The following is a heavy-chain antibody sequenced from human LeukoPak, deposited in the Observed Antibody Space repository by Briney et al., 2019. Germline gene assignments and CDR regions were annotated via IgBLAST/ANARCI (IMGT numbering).Heavy chain of an antibody. D-gene: IGHD1-26*01. Sequence: PGGSLRLSCAASGFTFSSYGMHWVRQAPGKGLEWVAVIWYDGSNKYYGDSVKGRFTISRDNSKNTLYLQMNSLRAEDTAVYYCARDHRVAGATGSSDYWGQGTLVTVSS. V-gene: IGHV3-33*01. J-gene: IGHJ4*02. CDR1: GFTFSSYG. CDR3: ARDHRVAGATGSSDY. CDR2: IWYDGSNK.